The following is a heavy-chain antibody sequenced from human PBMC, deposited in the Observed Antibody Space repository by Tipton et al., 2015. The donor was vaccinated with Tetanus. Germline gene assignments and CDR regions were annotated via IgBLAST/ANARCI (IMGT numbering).Heavy chain of an antibody. J-gene: IGHJ5*02. CDR2: LNHVGSS. CDR1: GGSFRGVF. Sequence: TLSLTCEVYGGSFRGVFWTWFRQPPGEGLEWIGELNHVGSSSYSPSLRSRVTISVDTSKNHFSLNLRSVTAADTGVYYCAAQIIPTDRGGWFDPWGQGTLVTVSS. CDR3: AAQIIPTDRGGWFDP. D-gene: IGHD3-3*01. V-gene: IGHV4-34*01.